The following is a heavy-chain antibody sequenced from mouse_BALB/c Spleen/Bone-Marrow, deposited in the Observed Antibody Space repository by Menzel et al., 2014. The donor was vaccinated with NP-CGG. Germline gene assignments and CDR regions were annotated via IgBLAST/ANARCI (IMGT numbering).Heavy chain of an antibody. Sequence: EVQRVESGGGLVQPGGSLRLSCATSGFTFTDYYMSWVRQLQERHLSGWVFIRNKANGYTTEYSASVKGRFTISRDNSQSILYLQMNTLRAEDSATYYCARDRGGLLHDYWGQGTTLTVSS. V-gene: IGHV7-3*02. D-gene: IGHD1-1*01. CDR3: ARDRGGLLHDY. J-gene: IGHJ2*01. CDR1: GFTFTDYY. CDR2: IRNKANGYTT.